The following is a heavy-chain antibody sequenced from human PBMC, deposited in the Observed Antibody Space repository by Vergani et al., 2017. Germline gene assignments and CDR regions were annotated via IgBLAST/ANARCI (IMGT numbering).Heavy chain of an antibody. J-gene: IGHJ3*02. Sequence: QVQLQESGPGLVKPSQTLSLTCTVSGGSISSGDYYWSWIRQPPGKGLEWIGYIYYSGSTYYNPSLKSRFTISVDTSKNQFSLKLSSVTAADTAVYYCARDDYYDSSGSYAFDIWGQGTMVTVSS. D-gene: IGHD3-22*01. CDR2: IYYSGST. CDR1: GGSISSGDYY. V-gene: IGHV4-30-4*01. CDR3: ARDDYYDSSGSYAFDI.